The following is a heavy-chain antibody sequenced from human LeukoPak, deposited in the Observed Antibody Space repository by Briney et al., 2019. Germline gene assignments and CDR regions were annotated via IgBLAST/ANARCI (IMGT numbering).Heavy chain of an antibody. CDR3: ARAPVSTAYLHYYSMDV. J-gene: IGHJ6*03. D-gene: IGHD3-16*01. Sequence: PSETLSLTCSVSGGSMTSYYWSWIRQPPGKGLEWIGYIYHSGTSNYNPSLQSRVAMSVDTSKDLFSLKLTSVTAADTAVYYCARAPVSTAYLHYYSMDVWGKGTMVTVSS. V-gene: IGHV4-59*12. CDR2: IYHSGTS. CDR1: GGSMTSYY.